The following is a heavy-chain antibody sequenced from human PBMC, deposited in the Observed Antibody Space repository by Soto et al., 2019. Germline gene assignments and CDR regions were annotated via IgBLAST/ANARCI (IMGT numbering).Heavy chain of an antibody. CDR2: ISGSGGST. Sequence: PGGSLILSCAASGFTFSSYAMSWVRQAPGKGLEWVSAISGSGGSTYYADSVKGRFTISRDNSKNTLYLQMNSLRAEDTAVYYCAKPANPSSSWYEFCWFAPSGQGTLVTVSS. V-gene: IGHV3-23*01. CDR1: GFTFSSYA. J-gene: IGHJ5*02. D-gene: IGHD6-13*01. CDR3: AKPANPSSSWYEFCWFAP.